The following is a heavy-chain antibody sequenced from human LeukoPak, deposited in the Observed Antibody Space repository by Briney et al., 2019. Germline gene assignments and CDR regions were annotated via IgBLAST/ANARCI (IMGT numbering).Heavy chain of an antibody. D-gene: IGHD4-23*01. J-gene: IGHJ3*02. CDR1: GGAITNYY. V-gene: IGHV4-59*01. CDR2: IYYTGST. CDR3: ARQGRWSDAFDI. Sequence: SETLSLTCGVSGGAITNYYWNWIRQAPGKGLEWLGYIYYTGSTTYNPSVKSRITISLDTSKKQISLKLRSVTAADTAVYYCARQGRWSDAFDIWGQGTMVTVSS.